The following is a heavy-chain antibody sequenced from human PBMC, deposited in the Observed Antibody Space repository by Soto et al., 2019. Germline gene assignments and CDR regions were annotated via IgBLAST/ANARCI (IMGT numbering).Heavy chain of an antibody. D-gene: IGHD3-22*01. Sequence: GVSVKVSCKASGGTFSSYAISWVRQAPGQGLEWMGGIIPIFGTANYAQKFQGRVTITADESTSTAYMELSSLRSEDTAVYYCARGRWYYDSSGPFDAFDIWGQGTMVTVSS. CDR1: GGTFSSYA. CDR2: IIPIFGTA. CDR3: ARGRWYYDSSGPFDAFDI. J-gene: IGHJ3*02. V-gene: IGHV1-69*13.